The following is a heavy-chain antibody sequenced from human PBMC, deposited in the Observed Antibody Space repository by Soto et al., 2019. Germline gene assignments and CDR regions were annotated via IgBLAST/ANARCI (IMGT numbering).Heavy chain of an antibody. Sequence: SETLSHTCPFSGCSMSTYYWSWIRQPPGKGLEWIGYTYYSGSSNYNPSLKSRVSISVDNSKNTLYLQMNSLRAEDTAVYYCARDPPLWDSSSPTYYYGMDVWGQGTTVTVSS. D-gene: IGHD6-6*01. CDR3: ARDPPLWDSSSPTYYYGMDV. CDR1: GCSMSTYY. V-gene: IGHV4-59*01. J-gene: IGHJ6*02. CDR2: TYYSGSS.